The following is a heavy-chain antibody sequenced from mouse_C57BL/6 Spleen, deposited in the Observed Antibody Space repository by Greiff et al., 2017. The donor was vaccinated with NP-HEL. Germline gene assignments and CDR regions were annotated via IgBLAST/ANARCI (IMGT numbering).Heavy chain of an antibody. Sequence: QVQLQQSGAELARPGASVKLSCKASGYTFTSYGISWVKQRTGQGLEWIGEIYPRSGNTYYNEKFKGKATLTADKSSSTAYMELRSLTSEDSAVYFCARGEYYDGPWFAYWGQGTLVTVSA. CDR2: IYPRSGNT. J-gene: IGHJ3*01. D-gene: IGHD1-1*01. V-gene: IGHV1-81*01. CDR1: GYTFTSYG. CDR3: ARGEYYDGPWFAY.